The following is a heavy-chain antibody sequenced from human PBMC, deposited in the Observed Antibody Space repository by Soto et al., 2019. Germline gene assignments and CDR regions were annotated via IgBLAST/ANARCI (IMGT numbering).Heavy chain of an antibody. V-gene: IGHV4-30-4*01. CDR3: ARQRFPYGMDV. CDR1: GGSISSADYY. CDR2: IYYSGGT. J-gene: IGHJ6*02. D-gene: IGHD3-3*01. Sequence: QVQLQESGPGLVKPSQTLSLTCTVSGGSISSADYYWSWIRQPPGKGLEWIGYIYYSGGTYYNPSLKGRVTISVDTSKNQFSLKLSSVTAADTAVYYCARQRFPYGMDVWGQGTTVTVSS.